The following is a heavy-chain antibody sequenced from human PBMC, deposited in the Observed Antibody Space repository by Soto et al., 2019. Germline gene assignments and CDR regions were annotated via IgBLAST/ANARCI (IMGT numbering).Heavy chain of an antibody. V-gene: IGHV3-23*01. CDR2: ISGSGGST. Sequence: GGSLRLSCAASGFTFSSYAMSWVRQAPGKGLEWVSAISGSGGSTYYADSVKGRFTISRDNSKNTLYLQMNSLRAEDTAVYYCAIEVRVRYYYGSGSYLALWGQATLVTVSS. CDR3: AIEVRVRYYYGSGSYLAL. J-gene: IGHJ4*02. D-gene: IGHD3-10*01. CDR1: GFTFSSYA.